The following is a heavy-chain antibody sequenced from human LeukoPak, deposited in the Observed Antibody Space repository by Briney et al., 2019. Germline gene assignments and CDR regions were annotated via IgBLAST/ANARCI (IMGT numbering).Heavy chain of an antibody. D-gene: IGHD2-2*01. CDR2: INSDGGST. J-gene: IGHJ6*03. CDR1: GFTFNTYW. Sequence: PAGGSLRLSCAASGFTFNTYWMHWVRQAPGKGLVWVSRINSDGGSTNYADSVKGRFTVSRDNAKKSLYLQMSSLRAEDTAVYFCARFLASWENYYMDVWGKGTTVTVSS. V-gene: IGHV3-74*01. CDR3: ARFLASWENYYMDV.